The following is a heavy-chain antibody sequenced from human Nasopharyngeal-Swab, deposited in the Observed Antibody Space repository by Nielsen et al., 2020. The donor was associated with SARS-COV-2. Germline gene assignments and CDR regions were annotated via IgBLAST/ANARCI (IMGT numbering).Heavy chain of an antibody. J-gene: IGHJ6*03. D-gene: IGHD2-2*01. CDR1: GGSFSGSY. V-gene: IGHV4-34*01. CDR3: ARGLSGVVPAPILGLGPYYYYYYMDV. CDR2: INHSGST. Sequence: ESLKISCAVYGGSFSGSYRGWIRQPPGKGPEWIAEINHSGSTNYNPSLRSRVTLSVDTSMNQVSLEVSSVTAADTAVYYCARGLSGVVPAPILGLGPYYYYYYMDVWGKGTTVTVSS.